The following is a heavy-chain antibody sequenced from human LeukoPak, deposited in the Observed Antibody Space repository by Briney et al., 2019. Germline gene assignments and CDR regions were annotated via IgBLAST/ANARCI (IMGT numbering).Heavy chain of an antibody. CDR1: GITFSSYA. D-gene: IGHD2-15*01. V-gene: IGHV3-23*01. CDR2: LSGSGGST. Sequence: AGGSLRLSCAASGITFSSYAMSWVRQAPGKGLEWVAALSGSGGSTDYADSVKGRFTISRDNSKNTLYLQVNSLRPEDTAVYYCAKHSSRVVVASHGMDVWGQGTTVTVSS. J-gene: IGHJ6*02. CDR3: AKHSSRVVVASHGMDV.